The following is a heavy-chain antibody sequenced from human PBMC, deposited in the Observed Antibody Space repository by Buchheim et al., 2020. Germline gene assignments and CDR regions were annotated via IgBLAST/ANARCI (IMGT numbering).Heavy chain of an antibody. Sequence: QLQESGPGLVKPSQPLSLTCKISGGSVSTSGYHWGWIRQFPGKGLEWIGYIYYSGSTYYNPSLKSRVSLSLDPSENQFSLNLSSVTAADTAVYYCARYGSGNYLTFDHWGQGTL. CDR3: ARYGSGNYLTFDH. CDR2: IYYSGST. CDR1: GGSVSTSGYH. J-gene: IGHJ4*02. V-gene: IGHV4-31*03. D-gene: IGHD3-10*01.